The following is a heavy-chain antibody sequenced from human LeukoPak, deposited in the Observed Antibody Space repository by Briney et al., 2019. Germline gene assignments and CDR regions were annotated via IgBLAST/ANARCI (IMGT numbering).Heavy chain of an antibody. CDR2: IYYSGST. CDR3: ARDDYYDSSGYYY. J-gene: IGHJ4*02. CDR1: GGSISIGGYY. V-gene: IGHV4-31*03. Sequence: SETLSLTCTVSGGSISIGGYYWSWIRQHPGKGLEWIGYIYYSGSTYYNPSLKSRVTISVDTSKNQFSLKLSSVTAADTAVYYCARDDYYDSSGYYYWGQGTLVTVSS. D-gene: IGHD3-22*01.